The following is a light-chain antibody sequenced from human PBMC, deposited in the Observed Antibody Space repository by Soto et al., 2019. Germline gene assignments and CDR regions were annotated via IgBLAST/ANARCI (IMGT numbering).Light chain of an antibody. Sequence: QSALTQPASVSGSPGQSMTISCTGTTSDVGAYNYVSWFQQYPGKAPKLMIYDVSTRPSGVSYRFSGSKSGNTASLTVSGLQAEDEADYYCSSYTTTDIYVFGTGTKLTVL. V-gene: IGLV2-14*01. J-gene: IGLJ1*01. CDR3: SSYTTTDIYV. CDR2: DVS. CDR1: TSDVGAYNY.